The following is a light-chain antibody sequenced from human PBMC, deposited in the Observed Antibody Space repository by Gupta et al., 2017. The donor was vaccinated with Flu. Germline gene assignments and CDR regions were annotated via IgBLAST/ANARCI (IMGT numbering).Light chain of an antibody. CDR3: QQYASSPPYT. V-gene: IGKV3-20*01. J-gene: IGKJ2*01. CDR2: GAS. Sequence: EIVLTQSPSTLSLSPGERATLSCRASQSVTKDYLAWYQQKPGHSPRLLIFGASNRATGTPDRFSGSGSGTDFTLTIRRLESEDFALYYCQQYASSPPYTFGQGTKLEIE. CDR1: QSVTKDY.